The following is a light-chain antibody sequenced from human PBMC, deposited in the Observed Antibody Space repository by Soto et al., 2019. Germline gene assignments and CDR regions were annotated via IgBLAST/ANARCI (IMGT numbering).Light chain of an antibody. CDR3: QQCATSPIT. J-gene: IGKJ5*01. CDR2: GAS. CDR1: QRVITNY. Sequence: EIVLTQSPGTLSLSPWEIATLSCRASQRVITNYLAWYQQKPGQAPRLLIYGASSRATGIPDRFSGSGSGTDFTLTISRLEPEDFAVYYCQQCATSPITFGQGTRLEIK. V-gene: IGKV3-20*01.